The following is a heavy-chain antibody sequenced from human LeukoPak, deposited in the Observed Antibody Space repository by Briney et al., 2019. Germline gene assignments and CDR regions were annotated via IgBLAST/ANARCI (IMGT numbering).Heavy chain of an antibody. J-gene: IGHJ4*02. D-gene: IGHD3-16*01. V-gene: IGHV1-69*05. CDR3: ARDRGTAIPLGE. CDR2: IIPIFGTA. Sequence: ESSVKVSCKASGYTFTGYYMHWVRQAPGQGLEWMGRIIPIFGTANYAQKFQGRVTITTDESTSTAYMELSSLRSEDTAVYYCARDRGTAIPLGEWGQGTLVTVSS. CDR1: GYTFTGYY.